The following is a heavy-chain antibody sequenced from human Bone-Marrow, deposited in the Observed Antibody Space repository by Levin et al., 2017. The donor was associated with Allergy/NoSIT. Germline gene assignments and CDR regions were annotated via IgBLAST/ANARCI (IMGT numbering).Heavy chain of an antibody. D-gene: IGHD3-16*01. V-gene: IGHV4-59*01. CDR1: GGSISDYF. Sequence: SQTLSLTCTVSGGSISDYFWSWIRQPPGKRLEWIGYMSHSDSAIYNPSLQSRVTMSLDTSKNQFSLKLRSVTAADTALYYCARGNAYIWGTARDWGQGILVTISS. J-gene: IGHJ4*02. CDR3: ARGNAYIWGTARD. CDR2: MSHSDSA.